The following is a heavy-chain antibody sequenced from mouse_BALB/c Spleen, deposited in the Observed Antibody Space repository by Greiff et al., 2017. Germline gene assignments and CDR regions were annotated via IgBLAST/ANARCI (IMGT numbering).Heavy chain of an antibody. D-gene: IGHD3-1*01. CDR2: ISSGSSTI. V-gene: IGHV5-17*02. Sequence: EVQVVESGGGLVQPGGSRKLSCAASGFTFSSFGMHWVRQAPEKGLEWVAYISSGSSTIYYADTVKGRFTISRDNPKNTLFLQMTSLRSEDTAMYYCARSPRSILAMDYWGQGTSVTVSS. CDR1: GFTFSSFG. J-gene: IGHJ4*01. CDR3: ARSPRSILAMDY.